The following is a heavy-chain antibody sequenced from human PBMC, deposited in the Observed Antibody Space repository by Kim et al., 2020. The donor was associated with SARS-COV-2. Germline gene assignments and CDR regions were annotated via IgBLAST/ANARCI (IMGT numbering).Heavy chain of an antibody. Sequence: YADSVKGRFTISRDNSKNTLYLQMNSLRAEDTAVYYCAKSRGPELGANDYWGQGTLVTVSS. J-gene: IGHJ4*02. CDR3: AKSRGPELGANDY. V-gene: IGHV3-23*01. D-gene: IGHD1-26*01.